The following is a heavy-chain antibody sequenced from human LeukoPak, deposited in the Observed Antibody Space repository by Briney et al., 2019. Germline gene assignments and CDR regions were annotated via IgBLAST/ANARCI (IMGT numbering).Heavy chain of an antibody. V-gene: IGHV1-18*01. J-gene: IGHJ3*02. CDR2: ISAYNGNT. CDR3: ARDPAAFRAPLAFDI. CDR1: GGTFSSYG. D-gene: IGHD2-2*01. Sequence: GSSVKVSCKASGGTFSSYGISWVRQAPGKGLEWMGWISAYNGNTNYAQKLQSRVTMTTDTSTSTAYMELRSLRSDDTAVYYCARDPAAFRAPLAFDIWGQGTMVTVSS.